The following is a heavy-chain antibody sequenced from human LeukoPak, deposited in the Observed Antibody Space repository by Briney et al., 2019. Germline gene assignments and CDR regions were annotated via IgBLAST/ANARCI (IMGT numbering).Heavy chain of an antibody. CDR3: ARGPRITLVRGGQWYHYMDV. J-gene: IGHJ6*03. Sequence: GASVTVSCKASGYTFTSYYIHLVRQAPGQGLEWMGLINPSGGSTNYAQKFQGRVTMTRDTSTSTVYMELSSLRSEDTAVYYCARGPRITLVRGGQWYHYMDVWGKGTTVTISS. CDR2: INPSGGST. V-gene: IGHV1-46*01. CDR1: GYTFTSYY. D-gene: IGHD3-10*01.